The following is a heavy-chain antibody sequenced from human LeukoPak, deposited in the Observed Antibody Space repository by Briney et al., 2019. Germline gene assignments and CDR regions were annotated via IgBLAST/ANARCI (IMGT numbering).Heavy chain of an antibody. D-gene: IGHD3-16*02. J-gene: IGHJ5*02. Sequence: ASVKVSCKASGYTFTSYYMHWVRQAPGQGLEWMGIINPSGGSTSYAQKFQGRVTMTTDTSTSTAYMELRSLRSDDTAVYYCARDAPYYDYVWGSYRQNWFDPWGQGTLVTVSS. CDR1: GYTFTSYY. V-gene: IGHV1-46*01. CDR2: INPSGGST. CDR3: ARDAPYYDYVWGSYRQNWFDP.